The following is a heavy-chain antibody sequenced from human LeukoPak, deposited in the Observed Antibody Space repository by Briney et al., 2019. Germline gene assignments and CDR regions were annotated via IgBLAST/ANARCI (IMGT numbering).Heavy chain of an antibody. CDR2: ISWNSGSI. Sequence: PGRSLRLSCAASGFTFYDYAMHWVRHAPGKGLEWVSGISWNSGSIGYADSVKGRFTISRDNAKNSLYLQMNSLRAEDTALYYCAKVEGKIIAAAGTFDYWGQGTLVTVSS. CDR1: GFTFYDYA. V-gene: IGHV3-9*01. D-gene: IGHD6-13*01. CDR3: AKVEGKIIAAAGTFDY. J-gene: IGHJ4*02.